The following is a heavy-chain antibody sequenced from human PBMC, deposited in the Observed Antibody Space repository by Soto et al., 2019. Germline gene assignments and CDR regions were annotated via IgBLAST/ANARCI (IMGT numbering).Heavy chain of an antibody. Sequence: EVQLLESGGGLVQPAGSLRLSCAASGFTFSSHAMSWVRQAPGKGLEWVSAISYSGTTTYYAESVKGRFTISRDNSKNTLYLQLNSLRVEHTAIYYCAKRFTLFGEVKLSPDFDYWAQGTLVTVSS. J-gene: IGHJ4*02. D-gene: IGHD3-3*01. CDR3: AKRFTLFGEVKLSPDFDY. V-gene: IGHV3-23*01. CDR2: ISYSGTTT. CDR1: GFTFSSHA.